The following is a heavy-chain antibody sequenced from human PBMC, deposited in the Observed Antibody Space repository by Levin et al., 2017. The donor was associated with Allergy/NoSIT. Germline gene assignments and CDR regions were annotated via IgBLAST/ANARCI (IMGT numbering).Heavy chain of an antibody. V-gene: IGHV6-1*01. CDR2: TYYRSEWFN. D-gene: IGHD5-18*01. J-gene: IGHJ3*02. CDR3: ARVSGVGYSYENGAFDI. Sequence: SQTLSLTCAISGDSVSSNTAAWNWIRQSPSRGLEWLGRTYYRSEWFNDYAVAVKSRIAINPDTTRNQVSLLLSSVTPDDTAVYYCARVSGVGYSYENGAFDIWGQGTVVTVSS. CDR1: GDSVSSNTAA.